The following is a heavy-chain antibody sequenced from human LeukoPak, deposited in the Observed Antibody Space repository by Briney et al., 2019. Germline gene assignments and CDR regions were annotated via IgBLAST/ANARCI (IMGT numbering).Heavy chain of an antibody. V-gene: IGHV1-2*02. D-gene: IGHD3-22*01. Sequence: ASMKVSCKTSGYTFADYYLHWVRQAPGQGLEWMGSIDPDSGGTNYAQKFQGRVTMTRDTSISTAYMELSRLRPDDTAVYYCAREYYDSSGRKHAFENWGQGTMVTVSS. CDR1: GYTFADYY. J-gene: IGHJ3*02. CDR3: AREYYDSSGRKHAFEN. CDR2: IDPDSGGT.